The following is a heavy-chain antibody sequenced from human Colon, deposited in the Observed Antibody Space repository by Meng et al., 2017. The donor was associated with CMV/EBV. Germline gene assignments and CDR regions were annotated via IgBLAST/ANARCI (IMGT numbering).Heavy chain of an antibody. CDR2: VNPHTGGT. J-gene: IGHJ4*02. V-gene: IGHV1-2*06. CDR1: GYTFTDYF. CDR3: ARVGHNWKYFPDY. D-gene: IGHD1-7*01. Sequence: ASVKVSCKASGYTFTDYFIQWVRQAPGQGLEWMGLVNPHTGGTKYAQKFQGRVIMTRDTSIDTAYMDLSGLTSDDTAIYYCARVGHNWKYFPDYWGQGTLVTVSS.